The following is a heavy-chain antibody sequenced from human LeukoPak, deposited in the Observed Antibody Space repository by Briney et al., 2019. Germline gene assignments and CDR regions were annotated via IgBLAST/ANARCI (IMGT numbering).Heavy chain of an antibody. D-gene: IGHD4-17*01. CDR3: ARAEDYGDYMSYFDY. J-gene: IGHJ4*02. CDR2: IKQDGSEK. V-gene: IGHV3-7*01. CDR1: GSTFSSYW. Sequence: PGGSLRLSCAASGSTFSSYWMSWVRQAPGKGLEWVANIKQDGSEKYYVDSVKGRFTISRDNAKNSLYLQMNSLRAEDTAVYYCARAEDYGDYMSYFDYWGQGTLVTVSS.